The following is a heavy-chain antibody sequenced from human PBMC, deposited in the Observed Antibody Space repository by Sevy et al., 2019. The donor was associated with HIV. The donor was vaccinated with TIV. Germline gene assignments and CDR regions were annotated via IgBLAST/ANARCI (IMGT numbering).Heavy chain of an antibody. CDR2: IKSQTDGATT. J-gene: IGHJ5*02. CDR3: TTVYAMVQGGA. D-gene: IGHD3-10*01. V-gene: IGHV3-15*01. CDR1: GFTFSSYW. Sequence: GGSLRLSCAASGFTFSSYWMSWVRQAPGKGLEWVGRIKSQTDGATTDYAATVKGRFTISRDDSKNTLYLQMNSLKTEDTAVYYCTTVYAMVQGGAWGQGTLVTVSS.